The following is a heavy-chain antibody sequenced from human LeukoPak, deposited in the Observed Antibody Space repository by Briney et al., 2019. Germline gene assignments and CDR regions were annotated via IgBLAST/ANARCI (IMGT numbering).Heavy chain of an antibody. CDR3: ARGVVAKNNGFDP. V-gene: IGHV1-69*05. CDR2: IIPIFGTA. J-gene: IGHJ5*02. Sequence: ASVKVSCKGSRGTFSSYAISSVGQATGQEVEWMGGIIPIFGTANYAQKFQGRVTITTDESPSTAYMELSSLRSEDTAVYYCARGVVAKNNGFDPWGQGTLVTVSS. D-gene: IGHD5-12*01. CDR1: RGTFSSYA.